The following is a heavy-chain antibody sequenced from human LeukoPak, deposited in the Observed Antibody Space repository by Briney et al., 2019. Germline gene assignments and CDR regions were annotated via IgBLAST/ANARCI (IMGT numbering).Heavy chain of an antibody. CDR2: INHSGST. V-gene: IGHV4-39*07. CDR3: ARDYGDYAVNWFDP. CDR1: GGSISSRSYY. J-gene: IGHJ5*02. D-gene: IGHD4-17*01. Sequence: SETLSLTCTVSGGSISSRSYYWGWIRQPRGKGLEWIGEINHSGSTNYNPSLKSRVTISVDTSKNQFSLKLSSVTAADTAVYYCARDYGDYAVNWFDPWGQGTLVTVSS.